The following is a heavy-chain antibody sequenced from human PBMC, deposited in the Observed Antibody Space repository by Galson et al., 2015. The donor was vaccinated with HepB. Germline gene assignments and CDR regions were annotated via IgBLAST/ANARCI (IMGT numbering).Heavy chain of an antibody. CDR3: ARGTTMIREVLIADALDM. CDR2: VSSHGGST. J-gene: IGHJ3*02. Sequence: SLRLSCAASGFSFSNYAIFWVRQAPGKGLEFVSAVSSHGGSTHSLDSVKDRINVSRDNSKNTVYLQMGSLSADDTAVYYCARGTTMIREVLIADALDMWGQGTRVTVSS. D-gene: IGHD3-10*01. CDR1: GFSFSNYA. V-gene: IGHV3-64*02.